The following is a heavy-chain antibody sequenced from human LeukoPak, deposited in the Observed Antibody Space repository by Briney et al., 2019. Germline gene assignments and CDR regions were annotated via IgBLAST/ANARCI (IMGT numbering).Heavy chain of an antibody. CDR1: GFTFSGHA. CDR2: ITGGAENT. V-gene: IGHV3-23*01. D-gene: IGHD1-26*01. J-gene: IGHJ4*02. CDR3: AKVLSGSQDY. Sequence: PGGSLRLSCAASGFTFSGHAMSWVRQAPGKGLNWLSTITGGAENTYYAGSVKGRFTISRDNSKNTVYLQMDGLRVEDTAVYYCAKVLSGSQDYWGQGTLVTVFS.